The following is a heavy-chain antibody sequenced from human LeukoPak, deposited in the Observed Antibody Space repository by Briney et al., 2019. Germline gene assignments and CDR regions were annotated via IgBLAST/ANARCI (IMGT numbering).Heavy chain of an antibody. CDR2: IYYSGST. D-gene: IGHD1-14*01. CDR1: GGSISSYY. Sequence: SETLSLTCTVSGGSISSYYWSWIRQPPGKGLEWIGYIYYSGSTNYNPSLKSRVTISVDTSKNQFSLKLSSVTAADTAVYYCATTSPGPAADYWGQGTLVTVSS. V-gene: IGHV4-59*12. J-gene: IGHJ4*02. CDR3: ATTSPGPAADY.